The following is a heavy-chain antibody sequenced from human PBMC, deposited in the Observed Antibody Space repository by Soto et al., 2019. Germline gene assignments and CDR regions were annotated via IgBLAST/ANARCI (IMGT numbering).Heavy chain of an antibody. CDR2: IYYSGST. J-gene: IGHJ4*02. D-gene: IGHD3-22*01. V-gene: IGHV4-59*01. CDR1: GGSISSYY. CDR3: ARSLRYYDSSGYGTFDY. Sequence: SETLSLTCTVSGGSISSYYWSWIRQPPGRGLEWIGYIYYSGSTNYNPSLKSRVTISVDTSKNQFSLKLSSVTAADTAVYYCARSLRYYDSSGYGTFDYWGQGTLVTVSS.